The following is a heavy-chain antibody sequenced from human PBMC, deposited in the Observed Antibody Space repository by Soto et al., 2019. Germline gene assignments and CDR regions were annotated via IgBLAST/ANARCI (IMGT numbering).Heavy chain of an antibody. CDR2: IKQDGSEK. V-gene: IGHV3-7*01. J-gene: IGHJ6*02. Sequence: GGSLRLSCAASGFTFSSYWMSWVRQAPGKGLEWVANIKQDGSEKYYVDSVKGRFTISRDNAKNSLYLQMNSLRAEDTAVYYCARDHSSGWYLYYYYGMDVWGQGTTVTVS. D-gene: IGHD6-19*01. CDR1: GFTFSSYW. CDR3: ARDHSSGWYLYYYYGMDV.